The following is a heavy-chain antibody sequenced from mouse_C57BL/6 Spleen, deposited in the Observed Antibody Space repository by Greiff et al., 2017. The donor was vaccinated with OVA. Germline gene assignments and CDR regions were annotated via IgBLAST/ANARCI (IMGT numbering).Heavy chain of an antibody. V-gene: IGHV1-22*01. J-gene: IGHJ4*01. CDR2: INPNNGGT. Sequence: VQLQQSGPELVKPGASVKMSCKASGYTFTDYNMHWVKQSHGKSLEWIGYINPNNGGTSYNQKFKGKATLTVNKSSGTAYMELRSLTSEDSAVYYCAISYYSNYGAMDYWGQGTSVTVSS. CDR1: GYTFTDYN. CDR3: AISYYSNYGAMDY. D-gene: IGHD2-5*01.